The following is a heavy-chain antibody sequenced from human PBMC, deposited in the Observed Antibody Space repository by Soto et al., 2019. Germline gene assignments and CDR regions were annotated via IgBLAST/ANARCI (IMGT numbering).Heavy chain of an antibody. D-gene: IGHD3-9*01. CDR3: ARGKTRLRHLDSIDY. V-gene: IGHV4-39*01. Sequence: SETLSLTCTVSGGSISSSSYYWGWIRQPPGKGLEWIGSIYYSGSTYYNPSLKSRVTISVDTSKNQFSLKLSSVTAADTAVYYCARGKTRLRHLDSIDYWGQGTLVTVSS. J-gene: IGHJ4*02. CDR2: IYYSGST. CDR1: GGSISSSSYY.